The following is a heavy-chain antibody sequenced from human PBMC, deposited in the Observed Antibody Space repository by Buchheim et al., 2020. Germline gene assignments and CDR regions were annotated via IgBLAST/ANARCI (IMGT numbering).Heavy chain of an antibody. CDR2: IWYDGSNK. D-gene: IGHD1-26*01. J-gene: IGHJ6*02. CDR1: GFTFSSYG. CDR3: ARDRGSYSYYYYYGMDV. V-gene: IGHV3-33*01. Sequence: QVQLVESGGGVVQPGRSLRLSCAASGFTFSSYGMHWVRQAPGKGLEWVAVIWYDGSNKYYADSVKGRFTISRDNSKNTLYLQMNSLRAEDTAVYYCARDRGSYSYYYYYGMDVWGQGTT.